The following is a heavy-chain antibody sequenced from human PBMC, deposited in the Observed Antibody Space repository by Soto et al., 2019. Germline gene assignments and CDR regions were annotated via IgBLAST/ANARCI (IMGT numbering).Heavy chain of an antibody. V-gene: IGHV3-30-3*01. CDR3: ARDIVVVVAATRNYYGMDV. Sequence: GGSLRLSCAASGFTFSSYAMHWVRQAPGKGLEWVAVISYDGSNKYYADSVKGRFTISRDNSKNTLYLQMDSLRAEDTAVYYCARDIVVVVAATRNYYGMDVWGQGTTVTVSS. CDR2: ISYDGSNK. J-gene: IGHJ6*02. CDR1: GFTFSSYA. D-gene: IGHD2-15*01.